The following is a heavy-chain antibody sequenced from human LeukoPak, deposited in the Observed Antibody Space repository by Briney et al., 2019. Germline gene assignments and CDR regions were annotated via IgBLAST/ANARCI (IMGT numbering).Heavy chain of an antibody. D-gene: IGHD5-24*01. V-gene: IGHV1-18*01. Sequence: ASVKVSCKTSGYIFAHNGISWVRQAPGQGPEWMGWISAYNGDTNYAQNFQGRVTMTRDTSTSTVYMELRSLRSDDTAVYYCARDHDGYNYDFDYWGQGTLVTVSS. J-gene: IGHJ4*02. CDR2: ISAYNGDT. CDR3: ARDHDGYNYDFDY. CDR1: GYIFAHNG.